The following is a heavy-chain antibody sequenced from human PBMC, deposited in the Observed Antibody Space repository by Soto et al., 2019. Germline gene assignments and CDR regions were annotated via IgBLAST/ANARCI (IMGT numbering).Heavy chain of an antibody. D-gene: IGHD3-10*01. CDR2: IYLGGSI. CDR1: GASVSSYY. Sequence: SETLSLTCSASGASVSSYYYTWIRQTPGKGLEWIGYIYLGGSINYNPSFKSRVIISVDTSKNQFSVRLSSVTAADTAMYYCARQAGFGESLFVGYFDYWGQGILVTVSS. CDR3: ARQAGFGESLFVGYFDY. V-gene: IGHV4-59*08. J-gene: IGHJ4*02.